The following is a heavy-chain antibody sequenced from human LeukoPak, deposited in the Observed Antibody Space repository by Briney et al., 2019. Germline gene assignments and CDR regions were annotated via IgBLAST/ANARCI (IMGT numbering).Heavy chain of an antibody. J-gene: IGHJ4*02. D-gene: IGHD1-26*01. CDR1: GFTFDDYA. V-gene: IGHV3-20*04. CDR2: INWNGGDT. Sequence: GSLRLSCAASGFTFDDYAMNWVRQGPGKGLEWVSGINWNGGDTGYADSVRGRFTISRDNAKNSLHLQMNSLTVEDTAFYYCARVKGGATTDYWGQGTLVTVSS. CDR3: ARVKGGATTDY.